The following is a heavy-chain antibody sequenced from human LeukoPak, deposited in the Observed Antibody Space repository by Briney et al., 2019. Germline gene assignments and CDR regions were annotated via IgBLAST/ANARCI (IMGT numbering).Heavy chain of an antibody. D-gene: IGHD6-6*01. V-gene: IGHV3-7*01. CDR1: GFSLSDYW. Sequence: GRSLRLSCVGSGFSLSDYWMSWVRQVPGEGLEWVANINHNGTEKYYVESVTGRFTISRDNARNSQYLQMSNLRVEDTAIYYCARWATSFDLWGQGTLVTVSS. J-gene: IGHJ4*02. CDR3: ARWATSFDL. CDR2: INHNGTEK.